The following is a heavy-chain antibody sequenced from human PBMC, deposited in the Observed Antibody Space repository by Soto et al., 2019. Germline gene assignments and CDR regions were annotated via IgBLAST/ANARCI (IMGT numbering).Heavy chain of an antibody. J-gene: IGHJ4*02. V-gene: IGHV3-23*01. CDR3: AKAMTTVTAALSY. CDR2: ISGSGGST. Sequence: GGSLRLSCAASGFTFSSYAKSWVRQAPGKGLEWVSAISGSGGSTYYADSVKGRFTISRENPKNTLYLQMNSLRAEDTAVYYCAKAMTTVTAALSYWGQGTLVTVSS. CDR1: GFTFSSYA. D-gene: IGHD4-17*01.